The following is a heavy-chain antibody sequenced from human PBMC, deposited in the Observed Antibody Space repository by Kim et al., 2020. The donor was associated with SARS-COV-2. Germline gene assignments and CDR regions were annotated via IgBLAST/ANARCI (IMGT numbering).Heavy chain of an antibody. D-gene: IGHD3-9*01. CDR1: GGTFSSYA. CDR3: ARTIPTSYYDILTGYYNGGEIDY. V-gene: IGHV1-69*13. J-gene: IGHJ4*02. Sequence: SVKVSCKASGGTFSSYAISWVRQAPGQGLEWMGGIIPIFGTANYAQKFQGRVTITADESTSTAYMELSSLRSEDTAVYYCARTIPTSYYDILTGYYNGGEIDYWGQGTLVTVSS. CDR2: IIPIFGTA.